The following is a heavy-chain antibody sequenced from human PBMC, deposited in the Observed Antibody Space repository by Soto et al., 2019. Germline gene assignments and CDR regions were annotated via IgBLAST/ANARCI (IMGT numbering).Heavy chain of an antibody. Sequence: QVQLVQSGAEVKKPGSSVKVSCKASGGTFSSYTINWVRQAPGQGLEWVGRIIPILGIAKNAQKFQGRVTMTADKSTSTAYMELSSLRSEDTAVYYCSAEDGANSAWGQGTLVTVSS. CDR1: GGTFSSYT. J-gene: IGHJ4*02. CDR3: SAEDGANSA. V-gene: IGHV1-69*02. CDR2: IIPILGIA. D-gene: IGHD4-17*01.